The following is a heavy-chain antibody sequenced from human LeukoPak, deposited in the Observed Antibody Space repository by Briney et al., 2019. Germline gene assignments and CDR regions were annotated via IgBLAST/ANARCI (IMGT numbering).Heavy chain of an antibody. Sequence: GRSLRLSCAASGFTFSSYSMSWVRQAPGEGLEWLSYISTTSSTMYYADSVTGRLTISRDNAKNSLYLQMTSLRAEDTAVYYCARYCSGGICTKGFDYWGQGTLVTVSS. D-gene: IGHD2-15*01. CDR1: GFTFSSYS. CDR3: ARYCSGGICTKGFDY. V-gene: IGHV3-48*01. CDR2: ISTTSSTM. J-gene: IGHJ4*02.